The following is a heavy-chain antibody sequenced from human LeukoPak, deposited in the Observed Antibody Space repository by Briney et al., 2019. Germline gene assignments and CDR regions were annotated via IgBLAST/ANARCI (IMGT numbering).Heavy chain of an antibody. V-gene: IGHV4-39*01. D-gene: IGHD3-3*01. CDR2: IYYSGST. CDR1: GGSISSSSYY. Sequence: SETLSLTCTVSGGSISSSSYYWGWIRQPPGKGLEWIGSIYYSGSTYYNPSLKSRVTISVDTSKNQFSLKLSSVTAADTAVYYCARHHYDFWSGTLGSAFDIWGQGTMVTVSS. CDR3: ARHHYDFWSGTLGSAFDI. J-gene: IGHJ3*02.